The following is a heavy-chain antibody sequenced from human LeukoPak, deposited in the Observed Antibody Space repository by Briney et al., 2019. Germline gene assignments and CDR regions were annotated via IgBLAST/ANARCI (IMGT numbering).Heavy chain of an antibody. CDR2: IYYTGST. CDR1: GDSISYYY. Sequence: PSETLSLTCTVSGDSISYYYWSWIRQPPGKGLEWIGYIYYTGSTNYNPSLKSRVTIFVDMSKNQFSLRLSSVTAADTALYYCARHRAYSSASPFDYWGQGTLVTVSS. CDR3: ARHRAYSSASPFDY. V-gene: IGHV4-59*08. J-gene: IGHJ4*02. D-gene: IGHD6-6*01.